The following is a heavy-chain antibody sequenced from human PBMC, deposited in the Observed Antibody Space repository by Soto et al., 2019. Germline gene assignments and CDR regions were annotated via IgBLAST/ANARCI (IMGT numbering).Heavy chain of an antibody. CDR3: AKIGKSYYDFWSGYHV. CDR2: ISYDGSNK. CDR1: GFTFSSYG. J-gene: IGHJ6*02. Sequence: LRLSCAASGFTFSSYGMHWVRQAPGKGLEWVAVISYDGSNKYYADSVKGRFTISRDNSKNTLYLQMNSLRAEDTAVYYCAKIGKSYYDFWSGYHVWGQGTTVTVSS. V-gene: IGHV3-30*18. D-gene: IGHD3-3*01.